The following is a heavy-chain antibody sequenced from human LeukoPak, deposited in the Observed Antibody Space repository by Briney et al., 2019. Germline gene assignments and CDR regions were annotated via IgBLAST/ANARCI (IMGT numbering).Heavy chain of an antibody. CDR3: ARDSYYDSTGAFDI. J-gene: IGHJ3*02. D-gene: IGHD3-22*01. Sequence: PGGSLRLSCAASGFTVSSNYMTWVRQAPGKGLEWVSVIYSGGGTTYYADSVKGRFTISRDNSKNTLYLQMNSLRAEDTAVYYCARDSYYDSTGAFDIWGQGTMVTVSS. V-gene: IGHV3-66*01. CDR2: IYSGGGTT. CDR1: GFTVSSNY.